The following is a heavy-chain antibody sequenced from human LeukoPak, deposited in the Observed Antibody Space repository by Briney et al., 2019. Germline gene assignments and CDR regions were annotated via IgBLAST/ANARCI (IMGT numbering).Heavy chain of an antibody. Sequence: SETLSLTCTVSGGSISSGSYYWGWIRQPPGRGPEWIGIINYSGNTYYNPSLKSRVTMSVDTSKNQFSLKVSSVTAADTAVYYCARDGGSAAAGELDYWGQGTLATVSS. CDR3: ARDGGSAAAGELDY. V-gene: IGHV4-39*07. D-gene: IGHD6-13*01. J-gene: IGHJ4*02. CDR2: INYSGNT. CDR1: GGSISSGSYY.